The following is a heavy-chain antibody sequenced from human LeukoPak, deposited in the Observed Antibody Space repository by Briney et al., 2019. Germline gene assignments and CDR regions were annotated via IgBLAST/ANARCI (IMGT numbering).Heavy chain of an antibody. CDR3: AKVRYVGYYFDY. J-gene: IGHJ4*02. V-gene: IGHV3-23*01. CDR1: GFTFSNYA. Sequence: GGSLRLSCAASGFTFSNYAMNWVRQAPGKGLEWVSGISGSGNSVYYADSAKGRFTISRDNSLNTLYLQMNSLRAEDTAIYYCAKVRYVGYYFDYWGQGTLVTVSP. D-gene: IGHD3-9*01. CDR2: ISGSGNSV.